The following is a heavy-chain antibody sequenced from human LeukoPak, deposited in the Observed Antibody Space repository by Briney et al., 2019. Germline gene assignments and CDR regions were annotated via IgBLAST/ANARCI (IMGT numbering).Heavy chain of an antibody. CDR2: ISSSSSTI. Sequence: PGGPLRLSCAASGFTFSSYSMNWVRQAPGKGLEWVSYISSSSSTIYYADSVKGRFTISRDNAKNSLYLQMNSLRAEDTAVYYCARDGDIVVVPAAMDYWGQGTLVTVSS. CDR3: ARDGDIVVVPAAMDY. J-gene: IGHJ4*02. CDR1: GFTFSSYS. V-gene: IGHV3-48*01. D-gene: IGHD2-2*01.